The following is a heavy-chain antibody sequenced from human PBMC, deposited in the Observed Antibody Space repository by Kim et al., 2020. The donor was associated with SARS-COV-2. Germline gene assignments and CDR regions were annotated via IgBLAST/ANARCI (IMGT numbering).Heavy chain of an antibody. CDR2: IWNRNGRRT. CDR3: ARFSSAWYWSFDY. J-gene: IGHJ4*02. V-gene: IGHV3-48*03. CDR1: GFTFRDYE. D-gene: IGHD6-19*01. Sequence: GGSLRLSCAASGFTFRDYEMGWVRQAPGKGLEWISYIWNRNGRRTSYADSLKGRFTVSRDDATNSMYLQMNSLRAEDTAVYYCARFSSAWYWSFDYWGQG.